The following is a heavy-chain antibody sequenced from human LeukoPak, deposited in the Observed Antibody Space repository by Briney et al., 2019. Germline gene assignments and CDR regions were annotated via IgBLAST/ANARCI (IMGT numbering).Heavy chain of an antibody. CDR1: GFTFSSYA. V-gene: IGHV3-23*01. CDR3: AKGNGYSYGRYYFDY. CDR2: ITASGGNT. J-gene: IGHJ4*02. Sequence: GGSLRLSCAASGFTFSSYAMGWVRQAPGKGLEWVSAITASGGNTYYADSVRGRFTISRDNSKNTLYLQVNSLRAEDTAVYYCAKGNGYSYGRYYFDYWGQGTLVTVSS. D-gene: IGHD5-18*01.